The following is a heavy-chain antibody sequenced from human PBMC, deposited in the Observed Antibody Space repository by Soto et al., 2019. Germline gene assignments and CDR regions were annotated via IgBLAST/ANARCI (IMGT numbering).Heavy chain of an antibody. J-gene: IGHJ4*02. CDR2: ISAYNGNT. D-gene: IGHD3-22*01. CDR1: GYTFSSYG. Sequence: GASVKVSCKASGYTFSSYGISWVRQAPGQGLEWMGWISAYNGNTNYAQKLQGRVTMSIDTSKKQFSLNLSSVTAADTAVYYCARLLYDRRGYYYFDYWGQGTLVTVSS. V-gene: IGHV1-18*01. CDR3: ARLLYDRRGYYYFDY.